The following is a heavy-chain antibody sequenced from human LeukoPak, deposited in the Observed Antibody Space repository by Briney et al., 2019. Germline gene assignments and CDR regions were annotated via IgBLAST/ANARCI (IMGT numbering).Heavy chain of an antibody. D-gene: IGHD2-21*02. CDR1: GYSLTSYW. J-gene: IGHJ4*02. CDR3: ARQVAYCGGDCYSYPDY. Sequence: GESLKISCKGSGYSLTSYWIGWVRQMPGKGLEWMGIIYPGDSDTRYSPSFQGQVTISADKSISTAYLQWSSLKASDTAMYYCARQVAYCGGDCYSYPDYWGQGTLVTVSS. CDR2: IYPGDSDT. V-gene: IGHV5-51*01.